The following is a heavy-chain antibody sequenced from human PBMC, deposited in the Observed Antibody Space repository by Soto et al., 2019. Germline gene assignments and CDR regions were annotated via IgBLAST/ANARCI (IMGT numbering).Heavy chain of an antibody. D-gene: IGHD6-13*01. CDR1: GFTFDDYA. V-gene: IGHV3-9*01. Sequence: VQLVESGGGLVQPGRSLRLSCAASGFTFDDYAMHWVRQAPGKGLEWVSGISWNSGSIGYADSVKGRFTISRDNAKNSLYLQMNSLRAEDTALYYCAKASFSSSWTGYNWFDPWGQGTLVTVSS. J-gene: IGHJ5*02. CDR3: AKASFSSSWTGYNWFDP. CDR2: ISWNSGSI.